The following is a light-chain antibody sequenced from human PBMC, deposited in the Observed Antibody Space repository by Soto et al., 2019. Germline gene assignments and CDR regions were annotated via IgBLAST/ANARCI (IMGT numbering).Light chain of an antibody. V-gene: IGLV1-40*01. CDR1: SSNIGAGYD. J-gene: IGLJ2*01. Sequence: QAVVTQPPSVSGAPGQRVTVSCTGSSSNIGAGYDVHWYQHLPGTAPKLLIYGNNNRPSGVPDRFSGSKSGTSACLAITGLQAEDEADYYCQSYDTRLTVVFGGGTKVTVL. CDR2: GNN. CDR3: QSYDTRLTVV.